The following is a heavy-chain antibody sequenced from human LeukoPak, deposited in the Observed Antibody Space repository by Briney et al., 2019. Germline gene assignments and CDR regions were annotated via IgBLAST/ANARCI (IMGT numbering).Heavy chain of an antibody. CDR2: IYYSGST. V-gene: IGHV4-61*08. D-gene: IGHD1-26*01. Sequence: IPSETLSLTCTVSGGSISSGGYYWSWIRQPPGKGLEWIGYIYYSGSTNYNPSLKSRVTISVDTSKNQFSLKLSSVTAADTAVYYCARVAPIEGAFDIWGQGTMVTVSS. CDR3: ARVAPIEGAFDI. J-gene: IGHJ3*02. CDR1: GGSISSGGYY.